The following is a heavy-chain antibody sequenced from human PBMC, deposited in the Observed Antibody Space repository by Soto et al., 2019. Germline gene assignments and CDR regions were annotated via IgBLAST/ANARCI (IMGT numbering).Heavy chain of an antibody. D-gene: IGHD5-12*01. V-gene: IGHV1-3*01. CDR3: AREGVEMATIYGPFDY. Sequence: ASVKVSCKASGYTFTSYAMHWARQAPGQRLEWMGWINAGNGNTKYSQKFQGRVTITRDTSASTAYMELSSLRSEDTAVYYCAREGVEMATIYGPFDYWGQGTLVTVSS. CDR2: INAGNGNT. CDR1: GYTFTSYA. J-gene: IGHJ4*02.